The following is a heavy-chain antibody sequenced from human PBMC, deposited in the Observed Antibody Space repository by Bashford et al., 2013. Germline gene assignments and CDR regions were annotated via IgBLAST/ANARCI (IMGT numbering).Heavy chain of an antibody. J-gene: IGHJ6*02. D-gene: IGHD2-8*01. V-gene: IGHV1-69*13. CDR1: GGTFSSYA. CDR3: ARAYANYYGMDV. CDR2: IIPIFGTA. Sequence: SVKVSCKASGGTFSSYAISWGATGPWTRGLSGWGGGIIPIFGTANYAQKFQGRVTITADESTSTAYMELSSLRSEDTAVYYCARAYANYYGMDVWAKGPRSPRLL.